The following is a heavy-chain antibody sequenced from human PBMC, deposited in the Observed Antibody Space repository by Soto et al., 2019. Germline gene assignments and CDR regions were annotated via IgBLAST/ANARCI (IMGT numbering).Heavy chain of an antibody. D-gene: IGHD6-19*01. CDR2: MSNTGSS. V-gene: IGHV4-31*03. Sequence: QVQLQESGPGLVKPSQTLSLTCTVSGGSISSGGYYWSWIRQHPGEGLEWIAFMSNTGSSSYNPSLTSRVTISVDTSTNQFSRNLMSATAADTAIYYWARGGAGTKVDFWGPGTLVTVSS. CDR3: ARGGAGTKVDF. CDR1: GGSISSGGYY. J-gene: IGHJ4*02.